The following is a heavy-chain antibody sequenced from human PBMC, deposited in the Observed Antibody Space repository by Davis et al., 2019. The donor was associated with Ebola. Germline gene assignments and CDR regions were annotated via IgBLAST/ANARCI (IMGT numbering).Heavy chain of an antibody. CDR2: INHSGST. CDR1: GGSFSGYY. D-gene: IGHD1-26*01. Sequence: SETLSLTCAVYGGSFSGYYWSWIRQPPGKGLEWIGEINHSGSTNYNPSLKSRVTISVDTSKNQFSLKRSSVTAADTAVYYCARVVGATTAAFDIWGQGTMVTVSS. J-gene: IGHJ3*02. V-gene: IGHV4-34*01. CDR3: ARVVGATTAAFDI.